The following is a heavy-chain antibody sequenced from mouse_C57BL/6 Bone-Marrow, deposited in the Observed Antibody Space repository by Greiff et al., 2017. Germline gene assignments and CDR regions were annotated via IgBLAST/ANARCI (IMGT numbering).Heavy chain of an antibody. D-gene: IGHD1-1*01. V-gene: IGHV2-2*01. J-gene: IGHJ1*03. CDR1: GFSLTSYG. CDR2: IWSGGST. CDR3: ARNPYYYGSSYVDWYFDV. Sequence: VQLQQSGPGLVQPSQSLSITCTVSGFSLTSYGVHWVRQSPGKGLEWLGVIWSGGSTDYNAAFISRLSISKDNSKSQVFFKMNSLQADDTAIYYCARNPYYYGSSYVDWYFDVWGTGTTVTVSS.